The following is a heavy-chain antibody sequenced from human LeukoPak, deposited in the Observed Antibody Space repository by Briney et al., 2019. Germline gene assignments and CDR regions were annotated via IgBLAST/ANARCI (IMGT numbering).Heavy chain of an antibody. CDR1: GDSVSSNSAA. V-gene: IGHV6-1*01. J-gene: IGHJ6*02. D-gene: IGHD6-13*01. CDR2: TYYRSSWYT. Sequence: SQTLSVTCAICGDSVSSNSAAWHWIRQSPSRGLEWLGRTYYRSSWYTDYAVSVKSRITINPDTSKNQFSLQLNSVTPEDTAVYYCGRGRFSSSYYFYYDMDVWGQGTTVTVSS. CDR3: GRGRFSSSYYFYYDMDV.